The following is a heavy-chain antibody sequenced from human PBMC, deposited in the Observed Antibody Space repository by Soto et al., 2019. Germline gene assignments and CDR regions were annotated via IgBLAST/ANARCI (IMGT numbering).Heavy chain of an antibody. CDR3: SSQTYSYAWHH. J-gene: IGHJ5*02. Sequence: SETLSLTCTVSGGSISSGGYYWSWIRQHPGKGLEWIGEIYYSGSTNYNPSLNGRVTISIDTSKTHFSLNLNYVAAADTAVYYCSSQTYSYAWHHWGRGIQVTVSS. CDR1: GGSISSGGYY. D-gene: IGHD5-18*01. CDR2: IYYSGST. V-gene: IGHV4-31*03.